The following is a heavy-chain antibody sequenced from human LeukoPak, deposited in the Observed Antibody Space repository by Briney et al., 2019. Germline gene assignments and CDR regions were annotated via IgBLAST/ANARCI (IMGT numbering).Heavy chain of an antibody. CDR1: GFTFDDYA. D-gene: IGHD6-19*01. CDR3: AKDLGWKSFFIFDY. V-gene: IGHV3-9*01. Sequence: PGRSLRLSCAASGFTFDDYAMHWVRQAPGKGLEWVSGISWNSGSIGYADSVKGRFTISRDNAKNSLYLQMNSLRAEDTALCYCAKDLGWKSFFIFDYWGQGTLVTVSS. CDR2: ISWNSGSI. J-gene: IGHJ4*02.